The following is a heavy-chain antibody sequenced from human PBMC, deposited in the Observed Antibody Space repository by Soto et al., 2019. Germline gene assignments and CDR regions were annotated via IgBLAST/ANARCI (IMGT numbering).Heavy chain of an antibody. Sequence: GSLRLSCAASGFTVNNTYMSWVRQLPGKGLEWVSIIYSGGDTYYADSVKGRFTISRDSSKNTVYIQMNNLRAEDTAVYYCARGDPFAVWGQGTLVTVSS. CDR2: IYSGGDT. CDR3: ARGDPFAV. J-gene: IGHJ4*02. V-gene: IGHV3-53*01. CDR1: GFTVNNTY.